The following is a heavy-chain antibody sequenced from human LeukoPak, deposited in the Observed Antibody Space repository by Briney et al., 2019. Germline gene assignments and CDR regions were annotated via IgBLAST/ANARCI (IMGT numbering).Heavy chain of an antibody. V-gene: IGHV4-38-2*02. D-gene: IGHD5-24*01. J-gene: IGHJ5*02. CDR2: IYHSGST. CDR3: ARVVNSNWFDP. CDR1: GGSISSYY. Sequence: SETLSLTCTVSGGSISSYYWSWIRQPPGKGLEWIGSIYHSGSTYYNPSLKSRVTISVDTSKNQFSLKLSSVTAADTAVYYCARVVNSNWFDPWGQGTLVTVSS.